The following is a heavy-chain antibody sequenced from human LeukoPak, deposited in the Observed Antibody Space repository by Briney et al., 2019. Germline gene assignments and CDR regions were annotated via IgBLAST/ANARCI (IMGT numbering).Heavy chain of an antibody. Sequence: GASVKVSCKASGYTFSAYYVHWVRQAPGQGLEWMGCNNPNGATDYAQKFQGRVTMTRDTSIGTAYMDLSSLRSDDTAVYYCARDEAASRDNALDMWGQGTMVTVSS. D-gene: IGHD2-15*01. CDR2: NNPNGAT. CDR1: GYTFSAYY. J-gene: IGHJ3*02. CDR3: ARDEAASRDNALDM. V-gene: IGHV1-2*02.